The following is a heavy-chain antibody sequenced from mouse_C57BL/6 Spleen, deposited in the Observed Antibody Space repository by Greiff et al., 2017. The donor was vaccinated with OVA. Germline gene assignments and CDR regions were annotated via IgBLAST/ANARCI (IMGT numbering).Heavy chain of an antibody. CDR2: INPNNGGT. CDR1: GYTFTDYN. Sequence: EVKLMESGPELVKPGASVKIPCKASGYTFTDYNMDWVKQSHGKSLEWIGDINPNNGGTIYNQKFKGKATLTVDKSSSTAYMELRSLTSEDTAVYYCAREGLLNYAMDYWGQGTSVTVSS. D-gene: IGHD2-10*01. CDR3: AREGLLNYAMDY. V-gene: IGHV1-18*01. J-gene: IGHJ4*01.